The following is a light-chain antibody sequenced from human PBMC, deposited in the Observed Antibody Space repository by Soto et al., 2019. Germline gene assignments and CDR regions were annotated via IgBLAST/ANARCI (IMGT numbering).Light chain of an antibody. J-gene: IGKJ3*01. Sequence: DIVMTQSPDSLAVSLGERATINCKSSQSVLYSSNNKNYVAWYQQKPGQPPKLLIYWASTRESGVPDRFSGSGSGTDFTLTISSLQAEDVAVYFCHQYYRHPVTFGPGTKVDIK. V-gene: IGKV4-1*01. CDR3: HQYYRHPVT. CDR1: QSVLYSSNNKNY. CDR2: WAS.